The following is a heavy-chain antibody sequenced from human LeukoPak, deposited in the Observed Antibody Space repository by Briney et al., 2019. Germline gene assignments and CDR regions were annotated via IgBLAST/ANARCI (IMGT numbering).Heavy chain of an antibody. V-gene: IGHV4-4*07. J-gene: IGHJ5*02. CDR2: IYTGGST. CDR1: GGSFSSYY. CDR3: GRGLEDPPGWIDP. Sequence: SETLSLTCTVSGGSFSSYYWSWIRQPAGKGPEWIGRIYTGGSTSYNPSLKSRLTMSVDTSKNQFSLKLSSVTAADTAVYYCGRGLEDPPGWIDPWGQGTLVTVSS. D-gene: IGHD1-1*01.